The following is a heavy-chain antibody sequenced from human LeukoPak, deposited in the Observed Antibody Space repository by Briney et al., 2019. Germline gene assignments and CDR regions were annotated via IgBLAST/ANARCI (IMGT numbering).Heavy chain of an antibody. CDR3: ANAHTGIAAAGMGY. CDR2: ISGSGAST. Sequence: PGGSLRLSCAVSVFTFSTYAMSWVRQAPGKGLEGVSTISGSGASTYYTDSVKGRFTISRDNSKNTLYLQMNSLRAEDTAVYYCANAHTGIAAAGMGYWGQGTLVTVSS. V-gene: IGHV3-23*01. J-gene: IGHJ4*02. D-gene: IGHD6-13*01. CDR1: VFTFSTYA.